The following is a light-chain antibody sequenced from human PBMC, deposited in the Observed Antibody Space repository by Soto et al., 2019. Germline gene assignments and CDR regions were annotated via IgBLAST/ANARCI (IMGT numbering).Light chain of an antibody. CDR2: WAS. J-gene: IGKJ1*01. Sequence: DIVMTQSPDSLSVSLGERATINCKSSQTVLYSSNNKNHLAWYQQRPGQPPKLLFSWASTRESGVPDRFSASGSGTDFTLSIGSRQAEDGAGYYCQQYYSTPRTFGQGTKVEIK. CDR1: QTVLYSSNNKNH. CDR3: QQYYSTPRT. V-gene: IGKV4-1*01.